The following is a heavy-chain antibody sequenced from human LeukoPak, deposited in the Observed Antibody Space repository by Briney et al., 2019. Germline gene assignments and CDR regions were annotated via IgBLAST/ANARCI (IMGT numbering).Heavy chain of an antibody. CDR1: GGSFSGYY. D-gene: IGHD4-17*01. CDR3: ARGPSNGDEGATHFDY. V-gene: IGHV4-34*01. J-gene: IGHJ4*02. CDR2: INHSGST. Sequence: PSETLSLTCAVYGGSFSGYYWSWIRQPPGKGLEWIGEINHSGSTNYNPSLKSRVTISVDTSKNQFSLKLSPVTAADTAVYYCARGPSNGDEGATHFDYWGQGTLVTVSS.